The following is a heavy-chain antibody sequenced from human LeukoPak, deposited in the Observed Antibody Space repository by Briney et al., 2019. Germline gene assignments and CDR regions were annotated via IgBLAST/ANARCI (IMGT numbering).Heavy chain of an antibody. Sequence: PGGSLRLSCAASGFTVSSNYMSWVRQAPGKGLEWVSVIYSGGGTYYADSVRGRFTISRDNSKHTLYLQMNSLRSDDTAVYYCARDLEHCRNIICSDSAYWGQGTLVTVSS. J-gene: IGHJ4*02. CDR2: IYSGGGT. CDR1: GFTVSSNY. CDR3: ARDLEHCRNIICSDSAY. D-gene: IGHD2-8*01. V-gene: IGHV3-53*05.